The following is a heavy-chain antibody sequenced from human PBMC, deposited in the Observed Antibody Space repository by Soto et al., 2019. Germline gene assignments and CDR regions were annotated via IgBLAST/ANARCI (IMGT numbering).Heavy chain of an antibody. J-gene: IGHJ4*02. D-gene: IGHD1-26*01. V-gene: IGHV3-74*01. CDR1: GFTFSSYW. Sequence: GGSLRLSCAASGFTFSSYWMHWVRQAPGKGLVWVSGINSDGSSTSYADSVKGRFTISRDNAKNTLYLQMNSLRAEDTAVYYCARGGSGSYWPYWGQGTLVTVSS. CDR2: INSDGSST. CDR3: ARGGSGSYWPY.